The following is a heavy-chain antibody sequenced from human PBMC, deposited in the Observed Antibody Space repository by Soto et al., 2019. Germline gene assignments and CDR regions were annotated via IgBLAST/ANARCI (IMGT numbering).Heavy chain of an antibody. V-gene: IGHV3-23*01. CDR2: ISYNGVST. D-gene: IGHD6-13*01. CDR1: GVTFSIYA. Sequence: GGSLRLCCAASGVTFSIYAINMVSQAPGRGLEWVSSISYNGVSTFYADSVKGRFTISRDNSKNTLYLQMNSLRVEDTAVYYCAKSSRMWYHAWFDPWGQGTLVTVSS. J-gene: IGHJ5*02. CDR3: AKSSRMWYHAWFDP.